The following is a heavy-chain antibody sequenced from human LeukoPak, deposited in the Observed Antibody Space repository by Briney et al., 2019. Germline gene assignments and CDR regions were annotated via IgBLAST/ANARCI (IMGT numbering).Heavy chain of an antibody. Sequence: SETLSLTCTVSGGSVSSGSYYWSWIRQPPGKGLEWIGYIYYSGSTNYNPSLKSRVTISVDTSKNQFSLKLTSVTAADTAIYYCARGSSSSGWGDYWGQGTLVTVSS. V-gene: IGHV4-61*01. D-gene: IGHD6-19*01. CDR1: GGSVSSGSYY. CDR3: ARGSSSSGWGDY. CDR2: IYYSGST. J-gene: IGHJ4*02.